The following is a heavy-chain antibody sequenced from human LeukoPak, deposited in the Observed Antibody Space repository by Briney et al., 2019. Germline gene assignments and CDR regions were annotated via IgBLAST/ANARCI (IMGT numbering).Heavy chain of an antibody. D-gene: IGHD5-24*01. CDR3: ARVGGKTTINNAAFEI. Sequence: SETLSLTCTVSGDSINSDYWNWLRQPPGNGLEWIGYIYHTGSTNYNPSLRSRVTISVDTSKKHFSLKLTSVTAADTAIYYCARVGGKTTINNAAFEIWGQGTMVTVSS. CDR2: IYHTGST. CDR1: GDSINSDY. J-gene: IGHJ3*02. V-gene: IGHV4-59*01.